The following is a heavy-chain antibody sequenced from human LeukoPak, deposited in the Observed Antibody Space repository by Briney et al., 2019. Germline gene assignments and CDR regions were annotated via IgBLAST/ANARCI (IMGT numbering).Heavy chain of an antibody. J-gene: IGHJ6*03. Sequence: GSLRLSCAASGFTFSSYGMSWIRQPPGKGLEWIGYIYYSGSTNYNPSLKSRVTISVDTSKNQFSLKLSSVTAADTAVYYCARGVRYSYGSDYYYYYMDVWGKGTTVTVSS. V-gene: IGHV4-59*01. CDR1: GFTFSSYG. CDR2: IYYSGST. D-gene: IGHD5-18*01. CDR3: ARGVRYSYGSDYYYYYMDV.